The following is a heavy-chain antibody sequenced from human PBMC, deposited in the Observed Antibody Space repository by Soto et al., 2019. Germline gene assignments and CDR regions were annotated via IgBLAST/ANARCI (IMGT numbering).Heavy chain of an antibody. V-gene: IGHV4-34*01. CDR3: ARGRPPYSSSSSYYYYYMDV. J-gene: IGHJ6*03. CDR2: INHSGST. Sequence: QVQLQQWGAGLLKPSETLSLTCAVYGGSFSGYYWSWIRQTTGKGLEWIGEINHSGSTNYNPSLKSRVTISVDTSKNQFSLKLSSVTAADTAVYYCARGRPPYSSSSSYYYYYMDVWGKGTTVTVSS. CDR1: GGSFSGYY. D-gene: IGHD6-6*01.